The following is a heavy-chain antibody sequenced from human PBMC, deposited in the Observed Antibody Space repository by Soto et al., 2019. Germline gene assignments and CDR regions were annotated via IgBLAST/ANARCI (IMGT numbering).Heavy chain of an antibody. D-gene: IGHD3-3*01. CDR1: GGSISSYY. J-gene: IGHJ5*02. V-gene: IGHV4-59*01. Sequence: TSETQSLTCTVSGGSISSYYWSWIRQHPGKGLEWIGYIYYSGSTNYNPSLKSRVTISVDTSKNQFSLKLSSVTAADTAVYYCARVLFGRGNWFDPWGQGTLVTVSS. CDR2: IYYSGST. CDR3: ARVLFGRGNWFDP.